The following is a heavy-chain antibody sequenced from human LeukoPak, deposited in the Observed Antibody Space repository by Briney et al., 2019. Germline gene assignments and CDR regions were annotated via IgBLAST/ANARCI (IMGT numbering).Heavy chain of an antibody. V-gene: IGHV1-69*04. CDR3: ARGGSYYGSGSSFDY. Sequence: GASVTVSCKASGGTFSSYAISWVRQAPGQGLEWMGRIIPILGIANYAQKFQGRVTITADKSTSTAYMELSSLRSEDTAVYYCARGGSYYGSGSSFDYWGQGTLVTVSS. D-gene: IGHD3-10*01. CDR2: IIPILGIA. CDR1: GGTFSSYA. J-gene: IGHJ4*02.